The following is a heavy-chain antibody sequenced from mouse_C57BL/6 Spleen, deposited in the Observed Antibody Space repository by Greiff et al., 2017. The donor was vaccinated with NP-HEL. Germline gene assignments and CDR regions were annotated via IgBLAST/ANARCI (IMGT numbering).Heavy chain of an antibody. CDR1: GFTFSSYA. D-gene: IGHD2-4*01. Sequence: EVMLVESGGGLVKPGGSLKLSCAASGFTFSSYAMSWVRQTPEKMLEWVATISDGGSYTYYPDNVKGRFTISRDNAKNNLYLQMSHLKSEDTAMYYCARGGEIYYDYGGAMDYWGQGTSVTVSS. CDR3: ARGGEIYYDYGGAMDY. V-gene: IGHV5-4*03. J-gene: IGHJ4*01. CDR2: ISDGGSYT.